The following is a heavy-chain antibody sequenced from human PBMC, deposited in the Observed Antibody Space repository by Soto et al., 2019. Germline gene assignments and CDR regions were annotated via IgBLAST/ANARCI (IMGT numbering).Heavy chain of an antibody. V-gene: IGHV3-33*01. D-gene: IGHD3-10*01. J-gene: IGHJ6*02. CDR3: ARDSITMVRGVITTSVAYYYGMDV. Sequence: GGSLRLSCAASGFTFSSYGMHWVRQAPGKGLEWVAVIWYDGSNKYYADSVKGRFTISRDNSKNTLYLQMNSLRAEDTAVYYCARDSITMVRGVITTSVAYYYGMDVWGQGTSVTVSS. CDR1: GFTFSSYG. CDR2: IWYDGSNK.